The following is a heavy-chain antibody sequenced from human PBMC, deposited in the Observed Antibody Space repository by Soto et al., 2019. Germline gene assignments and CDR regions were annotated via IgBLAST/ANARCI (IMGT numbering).Heavy chain of an antibody. V-gene: IGHV1-58*01. J-gene: IGHJ6*03. D-gene: IGHD6-13*01. CDR2: IVVGSGNT. CDR3: ARGIAAAGTIYYYYYMDV. Sequence: ASVKGSCKASGFTFTSAAVEWVRQARGQRLEWIGWIVVGSGNTGYAQKFQGRVTMTRNTSISTAYMELSSLRSEDTAVYYCARGIAAAGTIYYYYYMDVWGKGTTVTVSS. CDR1: GFTFTSAA.